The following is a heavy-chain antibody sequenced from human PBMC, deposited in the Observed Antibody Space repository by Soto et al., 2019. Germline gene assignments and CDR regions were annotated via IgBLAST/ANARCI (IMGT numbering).Heavy chain of an antibody. CDR2: LNTYNGNT. Sequence: QVQLVQSGAEVKKPGASLRVSCKASGYTFSNFGISWVRQAPGQGLEWMGWLNTYNGNTNFAVKFQGRVTITTDTSTSTAYMDLRSLTSDDTAVYYCARGPDPTYFDFWGQGTLVTVSS. CDR3: ARGPDPTYFDF. J-gene: IGHJ4*02. CDR1: GYTFSNFG. V-gene: IGHV1-18*01.